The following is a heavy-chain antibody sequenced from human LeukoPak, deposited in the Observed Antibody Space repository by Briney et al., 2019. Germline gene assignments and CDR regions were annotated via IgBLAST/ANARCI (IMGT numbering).Heavy chain of an antibody. V-gene: IGHV4-30-2*01. J-gene: IGHJ3*02. CDR3: ARAVGYYDSSGYSIDAFDI. CDR1: GGSISSGGYS. Sequence: SQTLSLTCAVSGGSISSGGYSWSWIRQPPGKGLEWIVYIYHSGSTYYNPSLHSRLPISADTSNHQFSLKLSSVTAADTAVYYCARAVGYYDSSGYSIDAFDIWGQGTMVTVSS. D-gene: IGHD3-22*01. CDR2: IYHSGST.